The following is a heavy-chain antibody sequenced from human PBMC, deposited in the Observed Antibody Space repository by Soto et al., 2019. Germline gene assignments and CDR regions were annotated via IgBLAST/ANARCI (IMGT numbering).Heavy chain of an antibody. CDR3: ARRASYSTVVISPFDY. CDR1: GFTFSSYA. V-gene: IGHV3-30-3*01. J-gene: IGHJ4*02. Sequence: ESGGGVVQPGRSLRLSCAASGFTFSSYAMHWVRQAPGKGLEWVAVISYDGSNKYYADSVKGRFTISRDNSKNTLYLQMNSLRAEDTAVYYCARRASYSTVVISPFDYWGQGTLVTVSS. D-gene: IGHD4-17*01. CDR2: ISYDGSNK.